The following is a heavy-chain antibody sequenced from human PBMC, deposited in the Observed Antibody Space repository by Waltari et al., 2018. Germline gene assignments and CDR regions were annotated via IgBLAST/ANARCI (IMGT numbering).Heavy chain of an antibody. CDR3: AKDPGIRYFDWLLPYFDY. D-gene: IGHD3-9*01. Sequence: QVQLVEYGGGVVQPGRYLRLSCAASGFTFSSVCLPWVTQALGTGLEWVAVISYDGSNKYYADSVKGRFTISRDNSKNTLYLQMNSLRAEDTAVYYCAKDPGIRYFDWLLPYFDYWGQGTLVTVSS. CDR1: GFTFSSVC. CDR2: ISYDGSNK. V-gene: IGHV3-30*18. J-gene: IGHJ4*02.